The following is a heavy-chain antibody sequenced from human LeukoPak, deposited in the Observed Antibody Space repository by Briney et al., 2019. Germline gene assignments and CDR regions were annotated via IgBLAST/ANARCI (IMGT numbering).Heavy chain of an antibody. D-gene: IGHD6-13*01. CDR2: ISGSGGST. CDR1: GFSFSYQG. J-gene: IGHJ4*02. CDR3: AKGISSSRFTADY. Sequence: GESLRLSCAGSGFSFSYQGMTWVRQAPGKGLEWVSAISGSGGSTYYADSVKGRFTISRDNSKNTLYLQMNSLRAEDTAVYYCAKGISSSRFTADYWGQGTLVTVSS. V-gene: IGHV3-23*01.